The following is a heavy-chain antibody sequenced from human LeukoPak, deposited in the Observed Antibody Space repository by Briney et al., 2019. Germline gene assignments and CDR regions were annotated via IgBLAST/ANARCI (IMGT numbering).Heavy chain of an antibody. V-gene: IGHV3-64*01. Sequence: GGYLRLYGAASGFTFSSYAMHWVRQAPGKGLEYVSAISSNGGSTYYANSVKGRFTISRDDSKNTLYLQMGSLRAEDMAVYYCARTLSYGDFYYYYYMDVWGKGTTVTVSS. CDR1: GFTFSSYA. D-gene: IGHD4-17*01. CDR2: ISSNGGST. CDR3: ARTLSYGDFYYYYYMDV. J-gene: IGHJ6*03.